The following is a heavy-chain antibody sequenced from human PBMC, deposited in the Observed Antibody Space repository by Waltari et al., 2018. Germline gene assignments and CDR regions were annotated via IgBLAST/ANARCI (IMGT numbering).Heavy chain of an antibody. V-gene: IGHV1-8*03. J-gene: IGHJ4*02. CDR3: ARTYSSGWYDFDY. Sequence: VQLVQSGAEVKKPGASVKVSCKASGYTFTSYDITWVRQATGQGLVWMGVRNPNSGNTGYAQKFQGRVTITRNTSISTAYMELSSLRSEDTAVYYCARTYSSGWYDFDYWGQGTLVTVSS. D-gene: IGHD6-19*01. CDR1: GYTFTSYD. CDR2: RNPNSGNT.